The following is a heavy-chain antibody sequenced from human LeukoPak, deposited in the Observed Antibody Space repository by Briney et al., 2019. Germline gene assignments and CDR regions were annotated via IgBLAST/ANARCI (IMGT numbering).Heavy chain of an antibody. D-gene: IGHD6-13*01. J-gene: IGHJ5*02. V-gene: IGHV4-34*01. CDR3: ARVKGSSWAPLWWFDP. Sequence: PSETLSLTCAVYGGSFSGYYWSWIRQPPGKGLEWIGEINHSGSTNYNPSLKSRVTISVDTSKNQFSLKLSSVTAADTAVYYCARVKGSSWAPLWWFDPWGQGTLVTVSS. CDR1: GGSFSGYY. CDR2: INHSGST.